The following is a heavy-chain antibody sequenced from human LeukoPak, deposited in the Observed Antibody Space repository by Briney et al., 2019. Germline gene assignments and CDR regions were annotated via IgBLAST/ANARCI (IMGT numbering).Heavy chain of an antibody. CDR2: ISSSGSTI. D-gene: IGHD5-12*01. V-gene: IGHV3-48*03. Sequence: PGGSLRLSCAASGFTFSSYEMMWVRQTPGKGLEWVSYISSSGSTIYYADSVKGRFTISRDNAKNSLYLQMNSLRAEDTALYCCATKGTSWLRNDFWGQGTLVTVSS. CDR1: GFTFSSYE. J-gene: IGHJ4*02. CDR3: ATKGTSWLRNDF.